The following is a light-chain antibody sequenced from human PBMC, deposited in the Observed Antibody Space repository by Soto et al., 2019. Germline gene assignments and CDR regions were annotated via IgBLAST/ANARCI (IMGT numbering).Light chain of an antibody. J-gene: IGKJ1*01. CDR1: QSVRSN. V-gene: IGKV3-15*01. CDR3: QQHNNWPRT. Sequence: EIVMTQSPATLSVSPGERATLSCRASQSVRSNLAWYQQKPGQAPRLLIYGASTRATGVPARFSGSGSGTEFSLIISSLQSEDFAVYYCQQHNNWPRTFGQGTKVDIK. CDR2: GAS.